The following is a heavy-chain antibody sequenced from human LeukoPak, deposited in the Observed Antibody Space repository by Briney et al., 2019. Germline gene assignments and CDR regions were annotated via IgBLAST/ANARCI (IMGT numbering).Heavy chain of an antibody. D-gene: IGHD2-15*01. V-gene: IGHV1-2*02. CDR3: ARGGTSYGYYYYYHMDV. J-gene: IGHJ6*03. Sequence: ASVEVSCKASGYTFTGYYMHWVRQAPGQGLEWMGWINPNVGATNYAQNFQGRVTMTRDTSINTAFMELSRLRSDDTAVYYCARGGTSYGYYYYYHMDVWGKGTTVTVSS. CDR1: GYTFTGYY. CDR2: INPNVGAT.